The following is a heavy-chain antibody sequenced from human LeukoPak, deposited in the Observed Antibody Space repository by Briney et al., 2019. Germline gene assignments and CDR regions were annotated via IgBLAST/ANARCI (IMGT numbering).Heavy chain of an antibody. V-gene: IGHV3-30-3*01. CDR2: ISYDGSNK. CDR3: ARGGIVVVPAAPDY. J-gene: IGHJ4*02. CDR1: GFTFSSYA. D-gene: IGHD2-2*01. Sequence: GGSLRLSCAASGFTFSSYAMHWVRQAPGKGLEWVAVISYDGSNKYYADSVKGRFTISRDNSKNTLYLQMNSLRAEDTAVYYCARGGIVVVPAAPDYWGQGTLVTVSS.